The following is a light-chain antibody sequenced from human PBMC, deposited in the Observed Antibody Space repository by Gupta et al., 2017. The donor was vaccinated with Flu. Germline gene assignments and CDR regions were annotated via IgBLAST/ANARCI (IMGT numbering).Light chain of an antibody. CDR2: ATS. CDR3: QQRYSTPHT. Sequence: GDRVTITCRTSQSIRTYLNWYQQKDGKDPKLLIHATSVLQSGVPSRFSGSGSGTDFTLTISSLQPEDLATYHCQQRYSTPHTFGPGTKVD. CDR1: QSIRTY. J-gene: IGKJ3*01. V-gene: IGKV1-39*01.